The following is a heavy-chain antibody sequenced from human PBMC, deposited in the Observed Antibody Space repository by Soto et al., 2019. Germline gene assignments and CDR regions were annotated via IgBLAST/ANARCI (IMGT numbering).Heavy chain of an antibody. CDR3: ARDLMSLHGSGSYHYYGMDV. Sequence: GGSLRLSCAASGFTVSSNYMSWVRQAPGKGLEWVSVIYSGGSTYYADSVKGRFTISRDNSKNTLYLQMNSLRAEDTAVYYCARDLMSLHGSGSYHYYGMDVWGQGTTVTVSS. V-gene: IGHV3-53*01. J-gene: IGHJ6*02. D-gene: IGHD3-10*01. CDR1: GFTVSSNY. CDR2: IYSGGST.